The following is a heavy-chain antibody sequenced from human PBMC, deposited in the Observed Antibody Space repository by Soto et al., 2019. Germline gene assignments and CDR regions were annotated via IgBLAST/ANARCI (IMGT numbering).Heavy chain of an antibody. Sequence: QLQLQESGSGLVKPSQTLSLTCAVSGGSISSGGYSWSWIRQPPGKGLEWIGYIYHSGSTYYNPSLRSRVTISVDRAKNQFSLKLSSATAAAPAVYYCARSPTTLTHHDYWGQGTLVTVSS. J-gene: IGHJ4*02. CDR3: ARSPTTLTHHDY. V-gene: IGHV4-30-2*01. D-gene: IGHD4-17*01. CDR2: IYHSGST. CDR1: GGSISSGGYS.